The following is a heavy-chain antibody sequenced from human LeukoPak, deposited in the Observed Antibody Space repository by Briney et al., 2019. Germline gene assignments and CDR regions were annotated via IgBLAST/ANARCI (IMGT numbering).Heavy chain of an antibody. D-gene: IGHD4/OR15-4a*01. Sequence: GGSLRLSCAASGFAASGFTFSTFGMHWVRQAPGKGLEWVAFIRYDGSNKYYADSVKGRFTISRDDSKNTLYLQMNSLRAEDTAIYYCGRDFVNGAKARFDCWGQGTLVTVSS. J-gene: IGHJ4*02. CDR3: GRDFVNGAKARFDC. V-gene: IGHV3-30*02. CDR1: GFTFSTFG. CDR2: IRYDGSNK.